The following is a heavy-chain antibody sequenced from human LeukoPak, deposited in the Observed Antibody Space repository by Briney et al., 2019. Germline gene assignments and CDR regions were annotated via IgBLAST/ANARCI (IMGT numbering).Heavy chain of an antibody. CDR1: GFTSYW. D-gene: IGHD6-25*01. CDR2: IYPGDSDT. CDR3: TRLGSAAATGYFQD. V-gene: IGHV5-51*01. J-gene: IGHJ1*01. Sequence: GASLKISCQGSGFTSYWIGWVRQMPGKGLEWMGIIYPGDSDTRYSPSFQGQVTISADRSISTAYLQWSSLKASDTAMYYCTRLGSAAATGYFQDWGQGTLVTVSS.